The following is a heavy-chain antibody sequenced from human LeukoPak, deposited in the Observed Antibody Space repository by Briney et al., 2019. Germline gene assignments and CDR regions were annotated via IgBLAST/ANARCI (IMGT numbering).Heavy chain of an antibody. V-gene: IGHV3-66*01. CDR1: GFTVSSNY. CDR3: ARGAITMVRGWEFDY. CDR2: IYSGSNT. D-gene: IGHD3-10*01. Sequence: PGGSLRLSCAASGFTVSSNYMSWVRQAPGKGLEWVSVIYSGSNTKYADSVKGRFTISRDNSKNTLYLQMNSLRADDTPVYFCARGAITMVRGWEFDYWGQGTLVTVSS. J-gene: IGHJ4*02.